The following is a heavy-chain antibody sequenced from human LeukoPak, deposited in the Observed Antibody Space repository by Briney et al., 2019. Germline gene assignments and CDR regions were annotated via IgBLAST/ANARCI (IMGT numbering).Heavy chain of an antibody. CDR2: INPSGGST. J-gene: IGHJ3*02. Sequence: ASVKVSCKASGYTFTSYYMHWVRQAPGQGLEWMGIINPSGGSTSYAQKFQGRVTMTRDTSISTAYMELSRLRSDDTAVYYCATDRATSRASFDIWGQGTMVTVSS. V-gene: IGHV1-46*01. D-gene: IGHD1-26*01. CDR3: ATDRATSRASFDI. CDR1: GYTFTSYY.